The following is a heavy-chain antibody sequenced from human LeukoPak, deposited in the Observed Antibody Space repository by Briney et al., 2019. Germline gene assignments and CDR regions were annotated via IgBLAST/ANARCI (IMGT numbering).Heavy chain of an antibody. V-gene: IGHV3-74*01. CDR1: GFTFSSYW. CDR3: ARGGDSGSYCNY. D-gene: IGHD3-10*01. CDR2: INIDRSST. Sequence: HPGGSLRLSCAASGFTFSSYWMHWVRQAPGKGLVWVSRINIDRSSTSYADSVKGRFAISRDNAKNTLYLQVNSLRAEDTAVYYCARGGDSGSYCNYWGQGTLVTVSS. J-gene: IGHJ4*02.